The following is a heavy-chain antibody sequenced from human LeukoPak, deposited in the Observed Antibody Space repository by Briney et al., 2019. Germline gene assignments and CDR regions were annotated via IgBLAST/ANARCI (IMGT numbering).Heavy chain of an antibody. CDR3: ARVTGYMIEDYFDY. V-gene: IGHV4-59*01. J-gene: IGHJ4*02. D-gene: IGHD3-22*01. CDR1: GGSISSYY. Sequence: SETLSLTCIVSGGSISSYYWSWIRQPPGKGLEWIGYIYYSGSTNYNPSLKSRVTISVDTSKNQFSLRLRSVTAADTAVYYCARVTGYMIEDYFDYWGQGTLVTVSS. CDR2: IYYSGST.